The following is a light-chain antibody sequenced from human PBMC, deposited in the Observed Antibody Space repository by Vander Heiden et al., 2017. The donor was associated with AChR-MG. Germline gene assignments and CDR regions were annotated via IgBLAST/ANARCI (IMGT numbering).Light chain of an antibody. CDR1: QFVSRE. V-gene: IGKV1-39*01. J-gene: IGKJ5*01. Sequence: DLQMTQSPSSLSASIGPRVTVTCRTSQFVSRELHWYQQIPGKVPILLIYAASTLQNGVPSRCRGSGYGTHCTRTISSLQPEDAATYYCQQSVNTPPITFGQGTRLEIK. CDR2: AAS. CDR3: QQSVNTPPIT.